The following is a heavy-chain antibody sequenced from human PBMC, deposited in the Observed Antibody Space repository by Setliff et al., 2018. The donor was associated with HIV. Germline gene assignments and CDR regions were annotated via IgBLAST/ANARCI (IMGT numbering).Heavy chain of an antibody. J-gene: IGHJ4*02. CDR1: GYTFIDKY. V-gene: IGHV1-69-2*01. CDR3: VLYSTGASRFDY. D-gene: IGHD2-8*01. CDR2: IDPENDET. Sequence: GPQVKVSCKASGYTFIDKYMHWVRQAPGKGLHWMGRIDPENDETKYSQKFQVRFTMTADRSTDTAYMELSGLRSEDTAIYYCVLYSTGASRFDYWGQGTLVTVSS.